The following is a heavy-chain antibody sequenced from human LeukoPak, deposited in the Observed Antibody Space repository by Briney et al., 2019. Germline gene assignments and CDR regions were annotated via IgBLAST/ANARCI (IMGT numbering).Heavy chain of an antibody. CDR2: MNPNSGNT. V-gene: IGHV1-8*01. D-gene: IGHD1-26*01. Sequence: AASVKVSCKASGYTFTSYDINWVRQATGQGLEWMGWMNPNSGNTGYAQKFQGRVTMTRNTSISTAYMELSSLRSEDTAVYYCARQWELPGVVYYYYYMDVWGKGTTVTVSS. J-gene: IGHJ6*03. CDR3: ARQWELPGVVYYYYYMDV. CDR1: GYTFTSYD.